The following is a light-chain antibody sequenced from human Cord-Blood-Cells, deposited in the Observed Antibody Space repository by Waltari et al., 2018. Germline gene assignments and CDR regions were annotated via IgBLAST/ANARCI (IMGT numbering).Light chain of an antibody. CDR1: SSDVGGYNY. J-gene: IGLJ3*02. Sequence: QSALTQPRSVSGSPGQSVTISCTGTSSDVGGYNYVSWYQQHPGKAPKLMIYDVSKRPWGGPGRFSGAKSGNTASLTISGLQAEDEADYCCCSYAGSYTLVFGGGTKLTVL. CDR3: CSYAGSYTLV. V-gene: IGLV2-11*01. CDR2: DVS.